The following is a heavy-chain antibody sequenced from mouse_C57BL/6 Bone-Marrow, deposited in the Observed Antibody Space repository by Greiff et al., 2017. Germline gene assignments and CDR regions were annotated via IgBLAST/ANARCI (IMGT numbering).Heavy chain of an antibody. CDR1: GYTFTDYY. J-gene: IGHJ2*01. V-gene: IGHV1-76*01. CDR3: ASRYDYEDYFDY. CDR2: IYPGSGNT. Sequence: QVQLQQSGAELVRPGASVKLSCKASGYTFTDYYINWVKQRPGQGLEWIARIYPGSGNTSYNEKFKGKATLTAEKSSSTAYMQLSSLTSEDSAVYFCASRYDYEDYFDYWGQGTTLTVSS. D-gene: IGHD2-4*01.